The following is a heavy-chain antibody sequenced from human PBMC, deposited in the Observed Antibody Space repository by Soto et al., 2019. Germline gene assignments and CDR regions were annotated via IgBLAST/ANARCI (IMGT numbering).Heavy chain of an antibody. Sequence: KPSETLSLTCPVSCYSISIGNYWGWIRQPPGKRLEWIGSIYQSGSTYYNPSLRSRATISVDTSKNQFSLKLSSVTAADTAVYYCARVLGAPLYYFDYWGQGILVTVSS. D-gene: IGHD1-26*01. CDR1: CYSISIGNY. CDR2: IYQSGST. V-gene: IGHV4-38-2*02. J-gene: IGHJ4*02. CDR3: ARVLGAPLYYFDY.